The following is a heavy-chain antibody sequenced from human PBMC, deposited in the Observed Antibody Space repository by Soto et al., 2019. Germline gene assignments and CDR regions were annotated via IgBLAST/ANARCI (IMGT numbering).Heavy chain of an antibody. Sequence: PGVSLRLSCAASGFAFGNYGIHWVRQAPGKGLEWVAVIWSDGSSKYYGDSATGRLTISRENYNNTVYLQMNSLRAEDTAGCSCASDWWEEPAGKESVSQFDYWGQGTLVTVSS. CDR1: GFAFGNYG. CDR3: ASDWWEEPAGKESVSQFDY. J-gene: IGHJ4*02. D-gene: IGHD6-13*01. V-gene: IGHV3-33*01. CDR2: IWSDGSSK.